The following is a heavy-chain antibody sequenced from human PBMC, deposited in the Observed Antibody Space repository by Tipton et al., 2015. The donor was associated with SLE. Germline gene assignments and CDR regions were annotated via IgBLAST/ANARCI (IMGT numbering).Heavy chain of an antibody. CDR3: ARGAYTNYYYYMDV. CDR1: GGSITSYY. CDR2: MYYSGST. Sequence: TLSLTCTVSGGSITSYYWSWIRQPPGKGLEWIGYMYYSGSTNYNPSLKSRVTISVDTSKDQFSLRLNSVTAADTAVYYCARGAYTNYYYYMDVWGKGTTVTVSS. V-gene: IGHV4-59*01. D-gene: IGHD4-11*01. J-gene: IGHJ6*03.